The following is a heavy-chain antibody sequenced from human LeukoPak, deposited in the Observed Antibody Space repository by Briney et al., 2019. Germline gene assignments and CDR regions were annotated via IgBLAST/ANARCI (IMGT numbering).Heavy chain of an antibody. CDR2: ISGGGETT. CDR1: GFTFNNYA. J-gene: IGHJ4*02. CDR3: ARDYADYVGYFFFDY. D-gene: IGHD4-17*01. V-gene: IGHV3-23*01. Sequence: GGSLRLSCAASGFTFNNYAMNWVRQAPRKGLEWVSSISGGGETTYYADSAKGRFTISRDNSQNTLYLQMNSLRAEDTAVYYCARDYADYVGYFFFDYWGQGTLVTVSS.